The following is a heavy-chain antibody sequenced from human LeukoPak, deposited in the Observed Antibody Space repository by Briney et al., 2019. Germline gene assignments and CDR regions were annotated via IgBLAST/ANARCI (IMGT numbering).Heavy chain of an antibody. CDR2: ISSSSSYI. CDR3: AREPRNYGDFNYYYYYYMDV. V-gene: IGHV3-21*04. Sequence: PGGSLRLSCAASRFTFSSYSMNWVRQAPGKGLEWVSSISSSSSYIYYADSVKGRFTISRDNAKNSLYLQMNSLRAEDTALYYCAREPRNYGDFNYYYYYYMDVWGKGTTVTVSS. CDR1: RFTFSSYS. D-gene: IGHD4-17*01. J-gene: IGHJ6*03.